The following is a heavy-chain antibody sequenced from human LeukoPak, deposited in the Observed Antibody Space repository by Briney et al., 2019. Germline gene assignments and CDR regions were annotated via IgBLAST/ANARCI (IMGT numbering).Heavy chain of an antibody. D-gene: IGHD2-15*01. Sequence: SETLSLACSVSADSLSSSRSYWGWIRQPPGKGLEWVGTVSYNGRTYYNPSLKSRVAISIDTSKNLFSMNLTSMTAADTAFYFCARHRGGGAYSFDHLSQATLVTVSS. CDR1: ADSLSSSRSY. V-gene: IGHV4-39*01. CDR3: ARHRGGGAYSFDH. CDR2: VSYNGRT. J-gene: IGHJ4*02.